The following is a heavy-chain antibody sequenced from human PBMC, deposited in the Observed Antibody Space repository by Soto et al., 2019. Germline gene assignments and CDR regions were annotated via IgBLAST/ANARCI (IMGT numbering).Heavy chain of an antibody. V-gene: IGHV1-8*01. Sequence: GASVKVSCKAYGYTFIDFDINWVRQAAGQGLEWMGWMNPNTGNTAYAQKFQGRLTLTGDTSISAAYMDLSSLTSEDTAVYYCARGFSSYSDFWAQGTLVTVSS. J-gene: IGHJ4*02. CDR2: MNPNTGNT. D-gene: IGHD6-13*01. CDR1: GYTFIDFD. CDR3: ARGFSSYSDF.